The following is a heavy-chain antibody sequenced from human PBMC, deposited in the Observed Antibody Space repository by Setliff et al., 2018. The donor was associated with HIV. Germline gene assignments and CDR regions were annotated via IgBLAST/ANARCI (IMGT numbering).Heavy chain of an antibody. CDR1: GGSISSGGFY. J-gene: IGHJ4*02. D-gene: IGHD3-22*01. CDR2: VNHGRRT. CDR3: ARLRITMIMMLNYFDY. Sequence: SETLSLTCTVTGGSISSGGFYWSWIRQPPGKGLEWIGEVNHGRRTNYKSSPKSRVTISVDASRNQFSLRLTSVTAADTAVYFCARLRITMIMMLNYFDYWGQGTLVTVSS. V-gene: IGHV4-39*07.